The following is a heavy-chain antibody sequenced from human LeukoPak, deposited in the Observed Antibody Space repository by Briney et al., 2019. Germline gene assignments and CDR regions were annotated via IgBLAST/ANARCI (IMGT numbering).Heavy chain of an antibody. CDR2: VSLTGGTT. CDR3: AKGLTTLVDFGDFDF. V-gene: IGHV3-23*01. CDR1: GFTFHRYA. J-gene: IGHJ4*02. D-gene: IGHD3-3*01. Sequence: GGSLSLSCAASGFTFHRYAINWVRQAPGKGLEWVSSVSLTGGTTYHADSVKGPFTISRDNSKSTVYLQMNSLRAEDTAVYYCAKGLTTLVDFGDFDFWGQGTLVTVSS.